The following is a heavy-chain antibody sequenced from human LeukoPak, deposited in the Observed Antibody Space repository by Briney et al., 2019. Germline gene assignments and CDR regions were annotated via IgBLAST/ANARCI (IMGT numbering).Heavy chain of an antibody. CDR3: ARDRGGKLGMDV. J-gene: IGHJ6*02. Sequence: PGGSLRLSCAASGFTFSSYAMHWVRQAPGKGLEWVAVISYDGSNKYYADSVKGRFTISRDNSKNTLYLQMNSLRAEDTAVYYCARDRGGKLGMDVWGQGTRSPSP. D-gene: IGHD2-15*01. CDR2: ISYDGSNK. CDR1: GFTFSSYA. V-gene: IGHV3-30-3*01.